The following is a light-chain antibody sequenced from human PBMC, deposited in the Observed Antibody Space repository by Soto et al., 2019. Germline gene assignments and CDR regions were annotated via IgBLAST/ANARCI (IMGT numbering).Light chain of an antibody. Sequence: QSVLTQPASVSGSPGQSITISCTGTSSDVGGYNYVSWYQQHPGKAPKLLIFDVSNRPSGVSNRFSGSESGNTASLTISGLQAEDEADYFCNSYTSSSTLVFGGGTKLTVL. CDR3: NSYTSSSTLV. J-gene: IGLJ2*01. CDR1: SSDVGGYNY. CDR2: DVS. V-gene: IGLV2-14*03.